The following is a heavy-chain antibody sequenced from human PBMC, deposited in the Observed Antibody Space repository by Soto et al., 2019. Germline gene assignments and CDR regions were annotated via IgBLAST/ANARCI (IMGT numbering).Heavy chain of an antibody. CDR3: ARDMQQQLVRGTHYYYYGMDV. CDR1: GFTFSSYA. CDR2: ISYDGSNK. D-gene: IGHD6-6*01. J-gene: IGHJ6*02. V-gene: IGHV3-30-3*01. Sequence: QVQLVESGGGVVQPGRSLRLSCAASGFTFSSYAMHWVRQAPGKGLEWVAVISYDGSNKYYADSVKGRFTISRDNSKNPLYLQMNSLRAEDTAVYYCARDMQQQLVRGTHYYYYGMDVWGQGTTVTVSS.